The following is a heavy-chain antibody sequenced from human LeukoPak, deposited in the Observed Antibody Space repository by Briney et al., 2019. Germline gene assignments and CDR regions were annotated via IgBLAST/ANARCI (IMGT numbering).Heavy chain of an antibody. CDR1: GASVSSASY. CDR2: IYNGVNT. CDR3: ARALKRTRIVWGSYRSDAFDI. J-gene: IGHJ3*02. V-gene: IGHV4-61*01. Sequence: SATLTLTCTVSGASVSSASYWTWIRQPPGKGVEWIAHIYNGVNTNYNPSLKSRVTISVDTSKNQFSLRLNSVTAADTAVYYCARALKRTRIVWGSYRSDAFDIWGQGTMVTVSS. D-gene: IGHD3-16*02.